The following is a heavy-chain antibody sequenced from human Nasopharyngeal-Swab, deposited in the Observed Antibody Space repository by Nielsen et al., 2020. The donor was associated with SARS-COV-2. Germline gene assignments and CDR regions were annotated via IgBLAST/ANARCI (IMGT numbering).Heavy chain of an antibody. D-gene: IGHD3-10*01. CDR2: IYYSGST. CDR3: ARDRYNLSYWQRTTMVRDNWFDP. Sequence: SETLSLTCTVSGGSISSYYWSWIRQPPGKGLEWIGYIYYSGSTNYNPSLKSRVTISVDTSRNQFSLKLSSVTAADTAVYYCARDRYNLSYWQRTTMVRDNWFDPWGQGTLVTVSS. J-gene: IGHJ5*02. V-gene: IGHV4-59*01. CDR1: GGSISSYY.